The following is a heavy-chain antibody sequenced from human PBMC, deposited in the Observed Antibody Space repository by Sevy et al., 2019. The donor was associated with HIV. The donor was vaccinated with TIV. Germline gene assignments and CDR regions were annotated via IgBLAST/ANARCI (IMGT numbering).Heavy chain of an antibody. V-gene: IGHV3-30-3*01. D-gene: IGHD1-26*01. Sequence: GGSLRLSCAASGFTFRTYAFHWVRQAPGRGLEWIGLISSNGDNDLYANSVRGRFTISRDNSMNILYLQMTSLTPDDTAVYYWARGPEWELTSFLSHWGQGTLVTVSS. CDR2: ISSNGDND. CDR3: ARGPEWELTSFLSH. CDR1: GFTFRTYA. J-gene: IGHJ4*02.